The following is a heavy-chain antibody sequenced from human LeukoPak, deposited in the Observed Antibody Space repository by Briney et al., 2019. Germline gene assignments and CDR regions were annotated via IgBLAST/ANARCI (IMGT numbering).Heavy chain of an antibody. CDR1: GYSFTSYW. D-gene: IGHD1-26*01. J-gene: IGHJ6*03. Sequence: GESLKISCEGSGYSFTSYWIGWVRQMPGKGLEWMGIIYPGDSDTRYSPSFQGQVTISADKSISTAYLQWSSLKASDTAMYYCAKQYSGSYYYYYYYMDVWGKGTTVTVSS. CDR3: AKQYSGSYYYYYYYMDV. CDR2: IYPGDSDT. V-gene: IGHV5-51*01.